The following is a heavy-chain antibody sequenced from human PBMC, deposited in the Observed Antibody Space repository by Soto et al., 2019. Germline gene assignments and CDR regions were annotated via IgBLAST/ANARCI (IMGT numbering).Heavy chain of an antibody. CDR2: ISSSGSTI. CDR1: GFTLSDHY. V-gene: IGHV3-11*04. J-gene: IGHJ6*02. D-gene: IGHD2-2*01. CDR3: AREGYQDIVVVPAALIHYYGMDV. Sequence: PGGSLRLSCAGSGFTLSDHYIDWVRQAPGKGLEWVSYISSSGSTIYYADSVKGRFTISRDNAKNSLYLQMNSLRAEDTAVYYCAREGYQDIVVVPAALIHYYGMDVWGQGTTVTVSS.